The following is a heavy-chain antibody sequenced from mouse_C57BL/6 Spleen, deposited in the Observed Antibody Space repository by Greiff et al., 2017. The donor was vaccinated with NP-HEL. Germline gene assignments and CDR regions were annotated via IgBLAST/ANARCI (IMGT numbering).Heavy chain of an antibody. V-gene: IGHV1-82*01. J-gene: IGHJ2*01. Sequence: QVQLQQSGPELVKPGASVKISCTASGYAFSSSWMNWVKQRPGKGLEWIGRIYPGDGDTNYNGKFKGKATLTADKSSSTAYMQLSSLTSEDSAVYSCARVTTVVGYFDYRGQGTTLTVSS. D-gene: IGHD1-1*01. CDR2: IYPGDGDT. CDR3: ARVTTVVGYFDY. CDR1: GYAFSSSW.